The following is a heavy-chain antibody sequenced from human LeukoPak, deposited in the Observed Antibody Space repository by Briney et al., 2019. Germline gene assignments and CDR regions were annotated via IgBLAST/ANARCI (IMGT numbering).Heavy chain of an antibody. J-gene: IGHJ6*02. V-gene: IGHV1-2*04. D-gene: IGHD3-3*01. CDR2: INPNSGGT. CDR3: ATERRITIFGVVISYYYGMDV. CDR1: GYTFTGYY. Sequence: ASVKVSCKASGYTFTGYYMHWVRQAPGQGLEWMGWINPNSGGTNYAQKFQGWVTMTRDTSISTAYMELSRLRSEDTAVYYCATERRITIFGVVISYYYGMDVWGQGTTVTVSS.